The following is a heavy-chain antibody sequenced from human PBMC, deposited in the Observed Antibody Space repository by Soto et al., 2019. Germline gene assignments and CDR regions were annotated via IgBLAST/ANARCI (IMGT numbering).Heavy chain of an antibody. CDR3: AKEVYRTAMVLGMDY. D-gene: IGHD5-18*01. CDR1: GFTFISYA. J-gene: IGHJ4*02. CDR2: ISGSGGST. Sequence: GGSLRLSCAASGFTFISYAMSWVLQAPWKGLEWVSAISGSGGSTYYADSVKGRFTISRDNSKNTLYLQMNSLRAEDTAVYYCAKEVYRTAMVLGMDYWGQGTLVTVAS. V-gene: IGHV3-23*01.